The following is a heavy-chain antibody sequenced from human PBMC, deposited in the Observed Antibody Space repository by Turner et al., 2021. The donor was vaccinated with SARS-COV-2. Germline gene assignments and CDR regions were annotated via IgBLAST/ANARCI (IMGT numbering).Heavy chain of an antibody. Sequence: EVPLLESGGGLVQPGGSLRLSCAAAVFTFSSYAMSWVRRAPGKGLEWVAAISGSGGNTYYADSVKGRFTISRDNSKNTLYLQMNSLRAEDTAVYYCAKGGDHGDYWGQGTLVTVSS. V-gene: IGHV3-23*01. CDR3: AKGGDHGDY. CDR2: ISGSGGNT. J-gene: IGHJ4*02. CDR1: VFTFSSYA. D-gene: IGHD2-21*02.